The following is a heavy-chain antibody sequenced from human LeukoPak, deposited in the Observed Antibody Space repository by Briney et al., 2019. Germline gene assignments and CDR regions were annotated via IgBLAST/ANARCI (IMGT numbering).Heavy chain of an antibody. J-gene: IGHJ4*02. CDR2: ISGSGGST. V-gene: IGHV3-23*01. D-gene: IGHD6-13*01. CDR1: GFTFSSYG. CDR3: AKVSEQSGAKYSSSWYYFDY. Sequence: GGSLRLSCAASGFTFSSYGMHWVRQAPGKGLEWVSAISGSGGSTYYADSVKGRFTISRDNSKNTLYLQMNSLRAEDTAVYYCAKVSEQSGAKYSSSWYYFDYWGQGTLVTVSS.